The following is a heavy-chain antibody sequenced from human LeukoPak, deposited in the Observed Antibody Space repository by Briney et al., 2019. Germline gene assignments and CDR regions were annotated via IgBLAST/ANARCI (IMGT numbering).Heavy chain of an antibody. CDR1: GGSISSGDDY. J-gene: IGHJ4*02. CDR2: ISYSGST. Sequence: PSGTLSLTCTVSGGSISSGDDYWSWIRQHPGKGLEWIGYISYSGSTYYNPSLKSRVTISVDTSKNQFSLKLSSVTAADTAVYYCASLGLYTYGPYYFDYWGQGTLVTVSS. CDR3: ASLGLYTYGPYYFDY. D-gene: IGHD5-18*01. V-gene: IGHV4-31*03.